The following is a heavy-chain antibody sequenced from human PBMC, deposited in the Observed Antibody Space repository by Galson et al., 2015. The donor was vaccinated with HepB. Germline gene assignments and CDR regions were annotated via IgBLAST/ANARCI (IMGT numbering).Heavy chain of an antibody. CDR1: GFTFSGSA. Sequence: SLRLSCAASGFTFSGSAMHWVRQASGKGLEWVGRIRSKANSYATAYAASVKGRFTISRDDSKNTAYLQMNSLKTEDTAVYYCARGEYCSSTSCRREGSLGDYWGQGTLVTVSS. CDR3: ARGEYCSSTSCRREGSLGDY. J-gene: IGHJ4*02. V-gene: IGHV3-73*01. CDR2: IRSKANSYAT. D-gene: IGHD2-2*01.